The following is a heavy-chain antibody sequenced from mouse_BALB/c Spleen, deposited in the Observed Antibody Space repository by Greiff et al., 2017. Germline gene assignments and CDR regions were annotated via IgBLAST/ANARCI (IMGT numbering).Heavy chain of an antibody. CDR3: ARSPYYEH. CDR2: INPSSGYT. CDR1: GYTFTSYT. V-gene: IGHV1-4*02. Sequence: VQLKESAAELARPGASVKMSCKASGYTFTSYTMHWVKQRPGQGLEWIGYINPSSGYTEYNQKFKDKTTLTADKSSSTAYMQLSSLTSEDSAVYYCARSPYYEHWGQGTSVTVSS. J-gene: IGHJ4*01. D-gene: IGHD2-10*01.